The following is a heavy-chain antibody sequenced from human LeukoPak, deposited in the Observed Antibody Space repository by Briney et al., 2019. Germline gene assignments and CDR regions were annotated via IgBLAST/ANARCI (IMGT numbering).Heavy chain of an antibody. CDR2: IYSGGST. J-gene: IGHJ6*02. V-gene: IGHV3-66*01. CDR3: ARAGFQYGMDV. D-gene: IGHD3-10*01. Sequence: GRSLRLSCAASGFTFSSYAMYWVRQAPGKGLEWASVIYSGGSTYYADSVKGRFTISRDNSKNTLYLQMNSLRAEDTAVYYCARAGFQYGMDVWGQGTTVTVSS. CDR1: GFTFSSYA.